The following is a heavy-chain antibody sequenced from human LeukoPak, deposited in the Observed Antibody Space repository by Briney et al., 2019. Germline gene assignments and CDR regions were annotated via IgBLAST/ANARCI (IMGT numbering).Heavy chain of an antibody. CDR1: GFTFSSYA. CDR2: IRCSGVTT. J-gene: IGHJ4*02. Sequence: GGSLRLSCAASGFTFSSYAMSWVRQSPGEGLEWVSAIRCSGVTTFHAVSVKGRFTISRDNTKNTLYLQMNSLRAEDTALYYCAKDRDYYLVGFFDYWGQGTLVTVSS. D-gene: IGHD3-10*01. CDR3: AKDRDYYLVGFFDY. V-gene: IGHV3-23*01.